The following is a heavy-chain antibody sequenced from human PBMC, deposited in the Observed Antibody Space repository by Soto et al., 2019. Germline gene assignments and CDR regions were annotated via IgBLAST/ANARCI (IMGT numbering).Heavy chain of an antibody. V-gene: IGHV1-69*01. CDR1: GGTPSNSA. Sequence: QVHLLLQSGAEVKKPGSSVKVSCKASGGTPSNSAISWVRQAPGQGLEWMGGIIPVFGLVKYAQNFQGRVTITADESTNKAYMELSSLRPEDTAVDYCAGGRIVVVGSRAYYGMDVWGQGTTVTVSS. CDR2: IIPVFGLV. J-gene: IGHJ6*02. D-gene: IGHD3-22*01. CDR3: AGGRIVVVGSRAYYGMDV.